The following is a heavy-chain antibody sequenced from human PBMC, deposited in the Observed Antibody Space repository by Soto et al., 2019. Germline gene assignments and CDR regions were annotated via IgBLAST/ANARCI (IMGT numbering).Heavy chain of an antibody. V-gene: IGHV3-30*03. CDR2: ITYDGING. J-gene: IGHJ4*02. Sequence: PGGSLRLSCAASGFTFSSYAMSWVRQAPGKGLEWVAVITYDGINGYYADSVRGRFAISRDNSKNTLYLQMNSLRPEDTAVYYCARAFSGSYPNFDYWGQGTLVTVSS. D-gene: IGHD1-26*01. CDR1: GFTFSSYA. CDR3: ARAFSGSYPNFDY.